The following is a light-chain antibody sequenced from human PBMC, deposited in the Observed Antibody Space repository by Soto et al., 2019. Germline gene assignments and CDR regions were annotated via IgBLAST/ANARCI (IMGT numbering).Light chain of an antibody. Sequence: EIVMTQSPATLSVSPGERATLSCRASQSVNIYLAWYQQKPGQAPRLLIFGASYRATGIPARFSGSGSGTQFNLTINSLQSEDFGVYFCQQYDDWLRLTFGGGTKVEIK. J-gene: IGKJ4*01. CDR1: QSVNIY. V-gene: IGKV3D-15*01. CDR2: GAS. CDR3: QQYDDWLRLT.